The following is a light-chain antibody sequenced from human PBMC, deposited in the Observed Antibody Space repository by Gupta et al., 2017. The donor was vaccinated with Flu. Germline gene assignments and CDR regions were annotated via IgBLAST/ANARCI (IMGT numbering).Light chain of an antibody. V-gene: IGKV3-11*01. CDR3: QQHSNWPPLT. CDR2: DAS. J-gene: IGKJ4*01. Sequence: EIVLTQSPATLSLSPGERATLSCRASQSVSSYLAWFQQKPGQAPRLLIYDASNRDTGIPARFSGSGFGKEVTLTISSREQEDFAGYYCQQHSNWPPLTFGGGTKVEIK. CDR1: QSVSSY.